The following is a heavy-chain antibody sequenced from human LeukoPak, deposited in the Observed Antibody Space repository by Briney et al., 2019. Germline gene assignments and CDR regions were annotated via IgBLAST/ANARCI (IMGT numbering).Heavy chain of an antibody. CDR2: ISRGGGSP. CDR1: GFTFSSYA. V-gene: IGHV3-23*01. J-gene: IGHJ4*02. CDR3: AKEVYGSGPYYLDY. Sequence: PGGSLRLSCAASGFTFSSYAMSWVRQAPGKGLQWVSAISRGGGSPYYADSVKGRFTISRDNSRNTLYLQMNSLRAEDTAIYYCAKEVYGSGPYYLDYWGQGTLVTVSS. D-gene: IGHD3-10*01.